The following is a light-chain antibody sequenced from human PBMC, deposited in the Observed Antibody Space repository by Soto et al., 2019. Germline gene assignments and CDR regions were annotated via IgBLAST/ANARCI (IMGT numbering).Light chain of an antibody. V-gene: IGLV2-8*01. J-gene: IGLJ2*01. CDR3: SSYTSSSTLDVV. CDR1: SSDIGGYNS. Sequence: QSALTQPTSASGSPGQSVTISCTGTSSDIGGYNSVSWYQQHPGKAPRLMIYEVNKRPSGVPDRFSGSKSGYTASLTVSGLQTEDEAFYYCSSYTSSSTLDVVFGGGTKLTVL. CDR2: EVN.